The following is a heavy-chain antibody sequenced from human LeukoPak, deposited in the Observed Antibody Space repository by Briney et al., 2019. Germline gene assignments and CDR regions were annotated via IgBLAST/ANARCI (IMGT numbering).Heavy chain of an antibody. Sequence: SETLSLTCTVSGGSISSYYWSWIRQPPGKGLEWIGYIYYSGSTNYNPSLKSRVTISVDTSKNQFSLKLSFVTAADTAVYYCEREVAAAGTPYNWFDPWGQGTLVTVSS. CDR2: IYYSGST. J-gene: IGHJ5*02. CDR3: EREVAAAGTPYNWFDP. D-gene: IGHD6-13*01. CDR1: GGSISSYY. V-gene: IGHV4-59*01.